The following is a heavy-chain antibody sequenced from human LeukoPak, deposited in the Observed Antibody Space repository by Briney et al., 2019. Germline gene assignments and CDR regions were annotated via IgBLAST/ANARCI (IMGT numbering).Heavy chain of an antibody. J-gene: IGHJ5*02. CDR2: IYTSGST. CDR3: ARDFLECSRASCLNWFDP. Sequence: SETLSLTCTVSGGSTGNYHWNWIRQPAGRGLEWIGRIYTSGSTSYNASLKSRVSISVDTSKNEFPLKLSSVTAADTAVYYCARDFLECSRASCLNWFDPWGQGTLVTVSS. D-gene: IGHD2-2*01. CDR1: GGSTGNYH. V-gene: IGHV4-4*07.